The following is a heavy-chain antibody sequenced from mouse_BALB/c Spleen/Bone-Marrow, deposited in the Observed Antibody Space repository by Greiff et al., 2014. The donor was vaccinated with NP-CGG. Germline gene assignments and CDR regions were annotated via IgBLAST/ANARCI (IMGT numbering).Heavy chain of an antibody. Sequence: EVKLEESGTVLARPGASVKMSCKASGYTFTSYWMHWVKQRPGQGLEWIGAIYPGNSDTSYNQKFKGKAKLTAVKSTSTAYMELSSLTNEDSAVYYCTRLYYNGSAWFAYWGQGTLVTVSA. D-gene: IGHD1-1*01. CDR1: GYTFTSYW. J-gene: IGHJ3*01. V-gene: IGHV1-5*01. CDR3: TRLYYNGSAWFAY. CDR2: IYPGNSDT.